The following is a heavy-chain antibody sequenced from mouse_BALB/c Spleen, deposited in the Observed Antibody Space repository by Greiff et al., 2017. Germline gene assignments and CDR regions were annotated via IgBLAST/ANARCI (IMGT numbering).Heavy chain of an antibody. V-gene: IGHV2-9*02. CDR2: IWAGGST. Sequence: VQRVESGPGLVAPSQSLSITCTVSGFSLTSYGVHWVRQPPGKGLEWLGVIWAGGSTNYNSALMSRLSISKDNSKSQVFLKMNSLQTDDTAMYYCARELSNAMDYWGQGTSVTVSS. CDR1: GFSLTSYG. D-gene: IGHD1-1*02. CDR3: ARELSNAMDY. J-gene: IGHJ4*01.